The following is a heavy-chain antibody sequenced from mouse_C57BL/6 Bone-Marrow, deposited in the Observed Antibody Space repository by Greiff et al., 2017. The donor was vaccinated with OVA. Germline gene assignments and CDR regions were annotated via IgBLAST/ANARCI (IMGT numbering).Heavy chain of an antibody. V-gene: IGHV5-9-1*02. CDR2: ISSGGDYI. Sequence: EVKLMESGEGLVKPGASLKLSCAASGFTFSSYAMSWVRQTPEKRLEWVAYISSGGDYIYYADTVKGRFTFSRDNARNTLYLQMSSLKSEDTAMYYCTRDCYYAMDYWGQGTSVTVSS. CDR3: TRDCYYAMDY. J-gene: IGHJ4*01. CDR1: GFTFSSYA.